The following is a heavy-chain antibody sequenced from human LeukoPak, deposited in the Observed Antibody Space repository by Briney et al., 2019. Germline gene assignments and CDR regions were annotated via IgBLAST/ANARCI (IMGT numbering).Heavy chain of an antibody. Sequence: ASVKVSCKASGYTFTGYYMHWVRQAPGQGLEWMGWINPNSGGTNYTQKFQGRVTMTRDTSISTAYMELSRLRSDDTAVYYCATPAVPRYSSSWSPNYYYYGMDVWGQGTTVTVSS. CDR1: GYTFTGYY. CDR2: INPNSGGT. J-gene: IGHJ6*02. V-gene: IGHV1-2*02. CDR3: ATPAVPRYSSSWSPNYYYYGMDV. D-gene: IGHD6-6*01.